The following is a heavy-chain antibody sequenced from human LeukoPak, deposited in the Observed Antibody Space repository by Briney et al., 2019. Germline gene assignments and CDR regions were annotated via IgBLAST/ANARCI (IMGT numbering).Heavy chain of an antibody. CDR1: GFTFSSYG. J-gene: IGHJ4*02. D-gene: IGHD6-19*01. CDR3: ARRSGIAVAGAFDY. Sequence: PGGSLRLSCAASGFTFSSYGMHWVRQAPGKGLEWVAFIRYDGSNKYYADSVKGRFTISRDNSMNTLYLQMNSLRAEDTAVYYCARRSGIAVAGAFDYWGQGTLVTVSS. CDR2: IRYDGSNK. V-gene: IGHV3-30*02.